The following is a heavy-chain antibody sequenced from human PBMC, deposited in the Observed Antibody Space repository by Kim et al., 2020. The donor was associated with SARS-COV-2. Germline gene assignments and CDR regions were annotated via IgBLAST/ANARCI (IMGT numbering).Heavy chain of an antibody. J-gene: IGHJ5*02. V-gene: IGHV1-69*13. CDR3: ARQRIAARLSGWFDP. Sequence: SVKVSCKASGGTFSSYAISWVRQAPGQGLEWMGGIIPIFGTANYAQKFQGRVTITADESTSTAYMELSSLRSEDTAVYYCARQRIAARLSGWFDPWGQGTLVTVSS. D-gene: IGHD6-6*01. CDR2: IIPIFGTA. CDR1: GGTFSSYA.